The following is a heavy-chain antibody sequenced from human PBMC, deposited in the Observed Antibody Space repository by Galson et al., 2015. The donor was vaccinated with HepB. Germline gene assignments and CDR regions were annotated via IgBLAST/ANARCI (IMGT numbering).Heavy chain of an antibody. D-gene: IGHD4-23*01. V-gene: IGHV3-66*02. CDR3: ARAGHYGGKGNWFDS. CDR1: Y. Sequence: YMSWVRQAPGKGLEWVSVIYDGGSIYYADFAKGRFSISRDNSKNTLYLQMSGLSAEDTAVYYCARAGHYGGKGNWFDSWGQGTLVTVSS. J-gene: IGHJ5*01. CDR2: IYDGGSI.